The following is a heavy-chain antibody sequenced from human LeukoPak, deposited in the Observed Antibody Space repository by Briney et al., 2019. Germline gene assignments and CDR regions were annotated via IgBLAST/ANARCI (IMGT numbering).Heavy chain of an antibody. Sequence: PSDTLSLTCTVSGGSMSNYYWHWIRQPAGKGLEWIGRFYNSGSVNYSPSLKSRVTMSIDTSKKQFSLKLRSVTAADTAVYYCARVGNSNYDYWGQGTLVTVSS. CDR3: ARVGNSNYDY. D-gene: IGHD1/OR15-1a*01. J-gene: IGHJ4*02. CDR1: GGSMSNYY. CDR2: FYNSGSV. V-gene: IGHV4-4*07.